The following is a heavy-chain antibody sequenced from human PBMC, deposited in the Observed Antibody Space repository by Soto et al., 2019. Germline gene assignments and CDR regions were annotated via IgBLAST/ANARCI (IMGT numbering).Heavy chain of an antibody. V-gene: IGHV1-46*01. CDR2: INPSGGSA. J-gene: IGHJ5*02. CDR1: GYTFTSYY. Sequence: ASVKVSCKASGYTFTSYYMHWVRQAPGQGLEWMGIINPSGGSASYAQKFQGRVTMTRDTSTNTAYLQWTSLKASDTAMYYCARGNVANWFGPWGQGTLVTVSS. CDR3: ARGNVANWFGP.